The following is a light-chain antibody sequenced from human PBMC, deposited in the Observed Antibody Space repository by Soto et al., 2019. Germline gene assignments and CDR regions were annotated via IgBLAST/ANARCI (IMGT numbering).Light chain of an antibody. V-gene: IGKV1-39*01. Sequence: DIQMTQSPSSLSASVGDSVTITCRASQSISTYLDWYQQKPGKAPNLLIFAASTLQSGVPSRFSGSGSGTDFTLTIRSLQPEDFATYYCQQSYTAPLTFGGGTKVDIK. CDR1: QSISTY. CDR2: AAS. J-gene: IGKJ4*01. CDR3: QQSYTAPLT.